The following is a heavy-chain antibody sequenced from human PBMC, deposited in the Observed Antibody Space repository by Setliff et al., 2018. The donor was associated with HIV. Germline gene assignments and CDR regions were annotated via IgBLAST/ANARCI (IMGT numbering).Heavy chain of an antibody. CDR1: GGSISSSSYY. J-gene: IGHJ5*02. CDR2: IYYSGST. Sequence: PSETLSLTCTVSGGSISSSSYYWGWIRQPPGKGLEWIGTIYYSGSTYYNPSLKSRVTISVDTSKNQFSLKLNSVTAADTAVYYCAIKGAATGTGWFDPWGQGTLVTVSS. CDR3: AIKGAATGTGWFDP. D-gene: IGHD6-13*01. V-gene: IGHV4-39*01.